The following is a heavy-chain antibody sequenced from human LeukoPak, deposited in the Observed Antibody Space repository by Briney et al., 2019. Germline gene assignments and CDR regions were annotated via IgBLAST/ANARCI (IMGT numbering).Heavy chain of an antibody. D-gene: IGHD2-8*01. CDR2: IYYSGST. V-gene: IGHV4-30-4*01. CDR3: ARSPSIVLMVYAIPPGFDP. CDR1: GGSISSGDYY. J-gene: IGHJ5*02. Sequence: QTLSLTCTVSGGSISSGDYYWSWIRQPPGKGLEWIGYIYYSGSTYYNPSLKSRVTISVDTSKNQFSLKLSSVTAADTAVYYCARSPSIVLMVYAIPPGFDPWGQGTLVTVSS.